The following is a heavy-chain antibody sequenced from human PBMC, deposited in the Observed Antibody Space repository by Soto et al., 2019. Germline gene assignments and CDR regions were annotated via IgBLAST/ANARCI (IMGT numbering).Heavy chain of an antibody. CDR3: ASAF. CDR1: GSSTNNSS. Sequence: LSLTYSASGSSTNNSSSSRIQQPPEKGQEWIGYIYYSGSPNYNPSLKSRVTISVDTSKNPFSLNLSSLTPAATAVYYCASAF. J-gene: IGHJ3*01. V-gene: IGHV4-59*01. CDR2: IYYSGSP.